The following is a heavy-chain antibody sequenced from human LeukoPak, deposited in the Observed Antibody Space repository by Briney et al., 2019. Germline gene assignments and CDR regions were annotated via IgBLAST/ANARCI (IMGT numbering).Heavy chain of an antibody. D-gene: IGHD6-19*01. J-gene: IGHJ4*02. Sequence: ASVKVSCKASGYTFTSYGISWVRQAPGQGLEWMGWISAYNGNTNYAQKLQGRVAMTTDTSTSTAYMELRSLRSDDTAVYYCARDPSSGWFTPPGVCDYWGQGTLVTVSS. CDR3: ARDPSSGWFTPPGVCDY. V-gene: IGHV1-18*01. CDR1: GYTFTSYG. CDR2: ISAYNGNT.